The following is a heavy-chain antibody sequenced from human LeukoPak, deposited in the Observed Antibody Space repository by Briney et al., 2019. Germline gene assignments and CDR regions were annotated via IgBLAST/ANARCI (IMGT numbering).Heavy chain of an antibody. CDR1: GFTFSSYA. Sequence: SSLRLSCAASGFTFSSYAMHWVRQAPGKGLEWVAVISYDGSNKYYADSVKGRFTISRDNSKNNLYMQMNSMRAEDTAVYYRARGYRPYCGSNCHIYHGMDVWGQGTTVTVSS. J-gene: IGHJ6*01. V-gene: IGHV3-30-3*01. D-gene: IGHD2-21*01. CDR2: ISYDGSNK. CDR3: ARGYRPYCGSNCHIYHGMDV.